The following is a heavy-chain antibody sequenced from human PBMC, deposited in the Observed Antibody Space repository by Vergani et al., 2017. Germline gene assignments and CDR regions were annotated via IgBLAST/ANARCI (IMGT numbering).Heavy chain of an antibody. Sequence: QVQLQESGPGLVKPSETLSLTCTVSGGSISSYYWSWIRQPPGKGLEWIGYIYYIGSTNYNPSLKSRVTISVDTSKNQFSLKLSSVTAADTAVYYCARLTRYSSGWYFDYWGQGTLVTVSS. CDR2: IYYIGST. CDR3: ARLTRYSSGWYFDY. CDR1: GGSISSYY. J-gene: IGHJ4*02. V-gene: IGHV4-59*01. D-gene: IGHD6-19*01.